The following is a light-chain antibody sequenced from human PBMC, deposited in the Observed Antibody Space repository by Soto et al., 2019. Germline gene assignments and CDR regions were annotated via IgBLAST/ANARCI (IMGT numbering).Light chain of an antibody. CDR3: SSYTGSTTWV. Sequence: QSVLTQPASVSGSPGQSITISCTGTRSDIGAYNFVSWYQQHSGKAPKLVIYDVSNRPSGVSNRFSGSKSGNTASLTISGLQLEDEADYYCSSYTGSTTWVFGGGTQLTVL. CDR2: DVS. J-gene: IGLJ3*02. CDR1: RSDIGAYNF. V-gene: IGLV2-14*01.